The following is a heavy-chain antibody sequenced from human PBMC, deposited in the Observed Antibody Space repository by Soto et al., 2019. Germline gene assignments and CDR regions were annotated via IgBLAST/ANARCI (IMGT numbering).Heavy chain of an antibody. J-gene: IGHJ6*02. V-gene: IGHV1-18*03. CDR3: ARDNGFGESDV. D-gene: IGHD3-10*01. CDR1: GYSFTSYG. CDR2: ISAYNGNT. Sequence: QDQLVQSGAEVKKPGASVKVSCKASGYSFTSYGISWVRQAPGQGLEGMGWISAYNGNTNYAQKLQGRVTMTTDTSTSTAHMELRSLRSDDMAVYYCARDNGFGESDVWRQGTTVTVSS.